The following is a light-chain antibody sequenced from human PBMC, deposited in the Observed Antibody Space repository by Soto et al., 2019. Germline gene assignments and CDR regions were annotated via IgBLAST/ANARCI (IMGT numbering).Light chain of an antibody. J-gene: IGLJ3*02. CDR3: GTWDSSLSAGV. V-gene: IGLV1-51*01. CDR2: DND. Sequence: QSVLTQPPSVSVTPGQKVTISCSGSSSSVGKNFVSWYRQLPGAAPELLIYDNDKRPSGIPDRFSGSKSGTSATLDIAGLQTGDEADYYCGTWDSSLSAGVFGGGTQLTVL. CDR1: SSSVGKNF.